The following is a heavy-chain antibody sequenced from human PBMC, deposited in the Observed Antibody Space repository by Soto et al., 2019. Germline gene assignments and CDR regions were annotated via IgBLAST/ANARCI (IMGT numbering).Heavy chain of an antibody. V-gene: IGHV3-11*06. D-gene: IGHD5-18*01. Sequence: GGSLRLSCAASGFTFSSFYMTWIRQAPGKGLECVSYISSTSSYTNYADSVKGRFTISRDNAKKSLYLQMNSLRAEDTAVYYCASGYNPGYIDYWGRGTLVTVS. CDR3: ASGYNPGYIDY. J-gene: IGHJ4*02. CDR1: GFTFSSFY. CDR2: ISSTSSYT.